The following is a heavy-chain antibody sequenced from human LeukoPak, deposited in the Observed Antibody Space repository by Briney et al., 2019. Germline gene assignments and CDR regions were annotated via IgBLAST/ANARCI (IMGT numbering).Heavy chain of an antibody. CDR3: ARRALRYCSSTSCPAQYYGVDV. Sequence: GGSLRLSCAASGFIFSSYWISSVRQAPGRGLEWEPNIKEDGREKYYVDSVKGRFTISRDNAKNSLYLQTNSLRAEDTAVYYCARRALRYCSSTSCPAQYYGVDVWGKGTTVTVSS. D-gene: IGHD2-2*01. CDR2: IKEDGREK. CDR1: GFIFSSYW. J-gene: IGHJ6*04. V-gene: IGHV3-7*03.